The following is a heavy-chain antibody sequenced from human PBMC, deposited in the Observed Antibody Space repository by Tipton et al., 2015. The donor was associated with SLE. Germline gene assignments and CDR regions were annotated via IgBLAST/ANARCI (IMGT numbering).Heavy chain of an antibody. CDR3: ARAFRLGLDSFEI. CDR1: GFSFSSYY. Sequence: SLRLSCAASGFSFSSYYMNWVRQVPGKGLAWVSRIETDGRSTAYADSVKGRFTVSRDNAQDTLFLQMNSLRAEDSGAYYCARAFRLGLDSFEIWGQGTTVTVSA. D-gene: IGHD3/OR15-3a*01. J-gene: IGHJ3*02. V-gene: IGHV3-74*01. CDR2: IETDGRST.